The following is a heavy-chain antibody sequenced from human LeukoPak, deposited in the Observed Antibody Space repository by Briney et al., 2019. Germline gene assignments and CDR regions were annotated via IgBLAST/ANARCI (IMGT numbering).Heavy chain of an antibody. CDR1: GGTFSSYA. CDR2: IIPIFGTA. CDR3: ARTEWELPSLRDFDY. J-gene: IGHJ4*02. V-gene: IGHV1-69*06. Sequence: ASVKVSCKASGGTFSSYAISWVRQAPGQGLEWMGGIIPIFGTANYAQKFQGRVTITADKSTSTAYMELSSLRSDDTAVYYCARTEWELPSLRDFDYWGQGTLVTVSS. D-gene: IGHD1-26*01.